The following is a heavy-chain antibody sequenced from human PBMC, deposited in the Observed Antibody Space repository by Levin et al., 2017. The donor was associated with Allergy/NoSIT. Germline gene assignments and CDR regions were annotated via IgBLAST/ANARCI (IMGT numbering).Heavy chain of an antibody. D-gene: IGHD1-1*01. CDR3: AKDRASNWYDTWFDP. J-gene: IGHJ5*02. CDR1: GFTFDDYA. CDR2: ISWNSNRK. Sequence: GGSLRLSCAASGFTFDDYAMHWVRQAPGKGLEWVSGISWNSNRKDYADSVKGRFTISRDNAKNSLYLQMNSLRPEDTAFYYCAKDRASNWYDTWFDPWGQGTLVTVPS. V-gene: IGHV3-9*01.